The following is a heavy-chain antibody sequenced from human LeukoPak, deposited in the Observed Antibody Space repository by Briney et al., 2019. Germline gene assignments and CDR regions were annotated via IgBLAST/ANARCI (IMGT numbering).Heavy chain of an antibody. CDR1: GYTFIGSY. J-gene: IGHJ3*02. CDR3: AREEGSGWYVNALDI. V-gene: IGHV1-2*02. D-gene: IGHD6-19*01. CDR2: INPNTGGT. Sequence: VASVKVSCKASGYTFIGSYMNWLRQAPGQGLEWMGWINPNTGGTNYAQKFQGRVTMTTDTSTSTAYMELRSLRSDDTAVYYCAREEGSGWYVNALDIWGQGTMVTVSS.